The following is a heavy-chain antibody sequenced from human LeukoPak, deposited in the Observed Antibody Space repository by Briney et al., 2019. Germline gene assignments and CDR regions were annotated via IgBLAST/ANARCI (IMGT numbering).Heavy chain of an antibody. CDR2: IIPIFGTA. CDR1: GGTFSSYA. V-gene: IGHV1-69*13. J-gene: IGHJ4*02. D-gene: IGHD3-3*01. CDR3: ARVAPGITIFGVAPPKPFDY. Sequence: GASVKVSCTASGGTFSSYAISWVRQAPGQGLEWMGGIIPIFGTANYAQKFQGRVTITADESTSTAYMELSSLRSEDTAVYYCARVAPGITIFGVAPPKPFDYWGQGTLVTVSS.